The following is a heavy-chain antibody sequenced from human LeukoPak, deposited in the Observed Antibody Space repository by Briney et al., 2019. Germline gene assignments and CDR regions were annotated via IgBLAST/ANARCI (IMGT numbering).Heavy chain of an antibody. CDR1: GGSISSGDYY. D-gene: IGHD2-2*01. J-gene: IGHJ3*02. V-gene: IGHV4-30-4*08. Sequence: SQTLSLTCTVSGGSISSGDYYWSWIRQPPGKGLEWIGYIYYSGSTYYNPSLKSQVTISVDTSKNQFSLKLSSVTAADTAVYYCARSTVAPASDAFDIWGQGTMVTVSS. CDR2: IYYSGST. CDR3: ARSTVAPASDAFDI.